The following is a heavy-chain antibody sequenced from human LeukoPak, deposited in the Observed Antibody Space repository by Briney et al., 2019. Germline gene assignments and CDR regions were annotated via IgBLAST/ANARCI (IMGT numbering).Heavy chain of an antibody. V-gene: IGHV4-59*11. D-gene: IGHD5/OR15-5a*01. CDR2: MYYTGST. CDR3: ARVSVVYGMDV. Sequence: PSETLSLTCTVSGGSISSHYWSWIRQPPGKGLEWIGYMYYTGSTNYNPSLKSRVTISLATSKNQFSLKLSPVTAADTAVYYCARVSVVYGMDVWGRGTTVTVSS. J-gene: IGHJ6*02. CDR1: GGSISSHY.